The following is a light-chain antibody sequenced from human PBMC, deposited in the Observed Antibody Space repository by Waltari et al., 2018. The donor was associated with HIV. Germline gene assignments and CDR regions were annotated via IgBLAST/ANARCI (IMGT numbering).Light chain of an antibody. Sequence: QSALTQPASVSGSPGQSITISCTGTSSDIGGYNYVSWYQQHPGKAHKLMIFDASNRPSGISMRVSGSKSGNTASLTISGLQADDEAHYFCSSFSITSTRVVFGGGTKLTVL. J-gene: IGLJ2*01. CDR1: SSDIGGYNY. CDR3: SSFSITSTRVV. CDR2: DAS. V-gene: IGLV2-14*03.